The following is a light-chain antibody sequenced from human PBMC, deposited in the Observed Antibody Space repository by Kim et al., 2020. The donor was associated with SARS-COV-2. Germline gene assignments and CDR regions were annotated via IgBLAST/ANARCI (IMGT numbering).Light chain of an antibody. J-gene: IGKJ4*01. Sequence: LAPGERATLSCRASQSVSTYLAWYQQRSGQAPRVLIYDASNRATGIPARFSGSGSGTDFTLTISSLQPEDFAVYYCQQRSSWPLTFGGGTKVDIK. CDR2: DAS. CDR3: QQRSSWPLT. V-gene: IGKV3-11*01. CDR1: QSVSTY.